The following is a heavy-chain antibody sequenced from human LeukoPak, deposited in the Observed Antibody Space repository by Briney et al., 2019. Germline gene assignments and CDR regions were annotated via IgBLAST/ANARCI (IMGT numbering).Heavy chain of an antibody. Sequence: GGSLRLSCAASGFNFSSYWMSWVRQAPGKGLEWVANIKQDGGEKYYVDSVKGRFTISRDNAKNSLYLQMNSLRAEDTAVYYCAREQAAAGTWYNWFDPWGQGTLVTVSS. D-gene: IGHD6-13*01. CDR2: IKQDGGEK. J-gene: IGHJ5*02. CDR1: GFNFSSYW. V-gene: IGHV3-7*05. CDR3: AREQAAAGTWYNWFDP.